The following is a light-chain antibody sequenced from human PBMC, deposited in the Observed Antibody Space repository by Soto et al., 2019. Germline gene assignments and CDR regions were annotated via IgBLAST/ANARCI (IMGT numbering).Light chain of an antibody. CDR2: RAS. V-gene: IGKV3-15*01. CDR1: QDVLTN. Sequence: EVSMKNSPATLSVYPGERATLSCRASQDVLTNLAWYQQKPGQSLRLLIYRASTRATGVPARFSGSGSGTEFTLTISSLQSEDFAVYYCQQYNNWPKMFGQGTKVAIK. J-gene: IGKJ1*01. CDR3: QQYNNWPKM.